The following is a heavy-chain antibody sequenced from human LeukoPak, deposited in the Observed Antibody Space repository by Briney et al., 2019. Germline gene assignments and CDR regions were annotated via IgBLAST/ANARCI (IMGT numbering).Heavy chain of an antibody. D-gene: IGHD3-9*01. Sequence: PGASLRLSCAASGFTFSNYAMSWVRQAPGKGLERVSAISGSGGSTYYADSVKGRFTISRDNSKNTLYLQLNSLRAEDTAVYYCAKWGDYDILTGYYDSDYWGQGTLVTVSS. CDR1: GFTFSNYA. CDR3: AKWGDYDILTGYYDSDY. CDR2: ISGSGGST. J-gene: IGHJ4*02. V-gene: IGHV3-23*01.